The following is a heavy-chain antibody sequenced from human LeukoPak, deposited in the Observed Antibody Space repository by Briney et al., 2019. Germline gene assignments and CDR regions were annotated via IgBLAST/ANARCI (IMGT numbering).Heavy chain of an antibody. CDR3: ARDHNYDSSGYFLYY. V-gene: IGHV4-34*01. J-gene: IGHJ4*02. Sequence: PSETLSLTCAVYGGSFSGYYWNWIRQPPGKGLEWIGEINHSGNTNYNPSLKSRVTMSVDTSKNQFSLRLSSVTAADTAMYYCARDHNYDSSGYFLYYWGQGTLVTVSS. CDR2: INHSGNT. D-gene: IGHD3-22*01. CDR1: GGSFSGYY.